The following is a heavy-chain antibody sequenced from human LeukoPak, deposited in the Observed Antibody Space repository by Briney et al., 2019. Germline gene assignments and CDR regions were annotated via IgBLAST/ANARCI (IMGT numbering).Heavy chain of an antibody. Sequence: GSLRLSCAASGFTFTNYHMVWVRQAPGKGLEYVSAITSDGGSTFYANSVKGRFTISRDNSKNTLYLQMGSLRLEDMAVYYCARLAGASFDWGQGTLVIVSS. D-gene: IGHD1-26*01. J-gene: IGHJ4*02. CDR1: GFTFTNYH. V-gene: IGHV3-64*01. CDR3: ARLAGASFD. CDR2: ITSDGGST.